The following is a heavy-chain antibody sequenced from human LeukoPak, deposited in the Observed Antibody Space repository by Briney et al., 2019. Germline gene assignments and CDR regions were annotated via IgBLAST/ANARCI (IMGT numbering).Heavy chain of an antibody. V-gene: IGHV3-21*01. CDR1: GFTFSSYS. J-gene: IGHJ4*02. Sequence: GGSLRLSCAASGFTFSSYSTNWVRQAPGKGLEWVSSISSSSSYIYYADSVKGRFTISRDNAKNSLYLQMNGLRAEDTAVYYCARDDPSPGYSSGWPYFDYWGQGTLVTVSS. CDR3: ARDDPSPGYSSGWPYFDY. CDR2: ISSSSSYI. D-gene: IGHD6-19*01.